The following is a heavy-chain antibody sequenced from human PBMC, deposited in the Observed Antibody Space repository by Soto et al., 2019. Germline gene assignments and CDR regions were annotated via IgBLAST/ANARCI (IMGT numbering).Heavy chain of an antibody. CDR3: ASSMGRGGNDY. D-gene: IGHD3-10*01. CDR2: IKTDGSEK. V-gene: IGHV3-7*05. CDR1: GFTFSDYW. J-gene: IGHJ4*02. Sequence: EVQLVESGGGLVQPGGSLRLSCAASGFTFSDYWMSWVRQAPGKGLECVANIKTDGSEKYYVDPVKGRFTISRDNAKNSLYLQMNSLRAEDTAVYCCASSMGRGGNDYWGQGTLVAVSS.